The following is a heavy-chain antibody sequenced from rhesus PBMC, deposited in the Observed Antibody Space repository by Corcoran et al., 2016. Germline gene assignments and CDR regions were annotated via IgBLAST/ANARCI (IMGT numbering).Heavy chain of an antibody. D-gene: IGHD2-2*01. CDR1: GYSISRGYW. V-gene: IGHV4-93*01. Sequence: QVQLQESGPAVVKTSETLSLTCAVSGYSISRGYWWPLIRQSPRTGLEWIGGIYGSGGDNEYNPSRKSRVTSSKDTSKNQFSLIRNAGTAADTAVFYCGRGVGTTSYNRFDVWGPGVLVTVSS. J-gene: IGHJ5-1*01. CDR3: GRGVGTTSYNRFDV. CDR2: IYGSGGDN.